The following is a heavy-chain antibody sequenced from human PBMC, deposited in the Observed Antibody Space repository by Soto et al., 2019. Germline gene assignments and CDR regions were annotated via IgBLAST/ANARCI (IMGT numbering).Heavy chain of an antibody. V-gene: IGHV3-21*01. Sequence: GGSLRLSCVASAFTFNNFPMHWVRQAPGKGLQWLASITTTSTYKYYADSVKGRFSISRDNAKNSLYLELTNLRSEDTAVYYWGREKCSSTSCNHGMDVWGLGTTVTVPS. D-gene: IGHD2-2*01. CDR1: AFTFNNFP. CDR2: ITTTSTYK. J-gene: IGHJ6*02. CDR3: GREKCSSTSCNHGMDV.